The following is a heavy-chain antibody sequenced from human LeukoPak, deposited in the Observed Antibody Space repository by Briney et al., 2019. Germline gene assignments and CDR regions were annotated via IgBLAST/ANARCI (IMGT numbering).Heavy chain of an antibody. Sequence: SETLSLTCTVSGGSISSYYWSWIRQPAGKGLEWIGRIYTSGSTNCNPSLKSRVTMSVDTSKNQFSLKLSSVTAADTAVYYCARDRYSSGWYPTDAFDIWGQGTMVTVSS. J-gene: IGHJ3*02. CDR1: GGSISSYY. CDR3: ARDRYSSGWYPTDAFDI. V-gene: IGHV4-4*07. CDR2: IYTSGST. D-gene: IGHD6-19*01.